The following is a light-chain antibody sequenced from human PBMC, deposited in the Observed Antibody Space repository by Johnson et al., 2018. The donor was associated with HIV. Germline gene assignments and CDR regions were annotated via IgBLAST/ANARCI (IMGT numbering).Light chain of an antibody. CDR3: WTWDSSLISNV. J-gene: IGLJ1*01. V-gene: IGLV1-51*02. Sequence: QSVLTQPPSVSAAPGQKVTISCSGSSSNIGNNYVSWYQQLPGTAPKLLIYENNKRPSGIPDRFSGSKSGTSATLGLTGLPTGDEADYYCWTWDSSLISNVFGPGTKVTVL. CDR1: SSNIGNNY. CDR2: ENN.